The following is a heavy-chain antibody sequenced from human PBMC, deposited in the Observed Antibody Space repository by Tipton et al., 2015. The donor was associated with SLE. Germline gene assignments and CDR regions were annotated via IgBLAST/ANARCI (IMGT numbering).Heavy chain of an antibody. CDR3: ASEEVSQGAPNYFDY. CDR2: IYYSGST. V-gene: IGHV4-61*01. D-gene: IGHD3-22*01. CDR1: GGSVSSGSYY. J-gene: IGHJ4*02. Sequence: TLSLTCTVSGGSVSSGSYYWSWIRQPPGKGLEWIGYIYYSGSTNYNPSLKSRGTISVDTSKNQFSLKLSSVTAADTAVYYCASEEVSQGAPNYFDYWGQGILVTVSS.